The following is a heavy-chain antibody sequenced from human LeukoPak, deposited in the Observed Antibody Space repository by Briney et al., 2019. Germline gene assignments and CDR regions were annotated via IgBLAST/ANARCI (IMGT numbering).Heavy chain of an antibody. V-gene: IGHV3-30*03. Sequence: PGGSLRLSCAASGFTFSSYGMHWVRQAPGKGLEWVAVISYDGSNKYYADSVKGRFTISRDNSKNTLYLQMNSLRAEDTAVYYCAGDIVRYFDSLDDYWGQGTLVTVSS. CDR2: ISYDGSNK. CDR1: GFTFSSYG. D-gene: IGHD3-9*01. CDR3: AGDIVRYFDSLDDY. J-gene: IGHJ4*02.